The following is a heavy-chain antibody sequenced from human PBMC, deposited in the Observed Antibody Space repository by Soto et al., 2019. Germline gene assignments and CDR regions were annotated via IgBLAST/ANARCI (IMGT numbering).Heavy chain of an antibody. Sequence: EVQLLESGGGLVQPGGSLRLSCAASGFTFNNYALSWVRQAPGKGLEWVSGITGSGTRTYYADSVKGRFTMSRDNSKNTVYLQMNSLVYDDTAVYYCAAYVVAPDYWGQGTLVTVSS. J-gene: IGHJ4*02. V-gene: IGHV3-23*01. D-gene: IGHD3-10*02. CDR3: AAYVVAPDY. CDR1: GFTFNNYA. CDR2: ITGSGTRT.